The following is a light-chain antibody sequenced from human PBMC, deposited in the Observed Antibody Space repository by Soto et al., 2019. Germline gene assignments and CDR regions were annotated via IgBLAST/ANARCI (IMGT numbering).Light chain of an antibody. J-gene: IGKJ3*01. CDR3: QQSYSTPFT. V-gene: IGKV1-39*01. CDR1: QSISSY. CDR2: AAS. Sequence: DIQMTQSPSSLSASVGDRVTITCRASQSISSYLNWYQQKPGKAPKLLIYAASSLQSGVPSRFSGSGSGTDFTPTISSLQPEDFATYYCQQSYSTPFTFGPGTKVDI.